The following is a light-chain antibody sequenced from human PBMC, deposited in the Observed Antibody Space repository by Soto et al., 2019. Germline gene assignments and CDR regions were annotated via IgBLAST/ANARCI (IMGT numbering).Light chain of an antibody. CDR1: QSVSSY. CDR2: DAS. Sequence: EIVLTQSPATLSLPPGERATLSCRASQSVSSYLAWYQQKPGQAPRLLIYDASNRATGIPARFSGSGSGTDFTLIISSLDPEDFAVYYCQQRSNWPLTFGGGTKVDIK. CDR3: QQRSNWPLT. J-gene: IGKJ4*01. V-gene: IGKV3-11*01.